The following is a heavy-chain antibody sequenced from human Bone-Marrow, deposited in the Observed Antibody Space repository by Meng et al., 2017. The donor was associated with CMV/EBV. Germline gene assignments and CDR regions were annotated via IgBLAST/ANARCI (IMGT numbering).Heavy chain of an antibody. CDR3: ARGWVGGRPDELHYYYGMDV. Sequence: SLKISCAASGFTFSSYAMHWVRQTPGKGLEWVAVISYDGSNKYYADSMKGRFTISRDNSKNTLYLQMNSLRAEDTAVYYCARGWVGGRPDELHYYYGMDVWGRGTTVTVSS. J-gene: IGHJ6*02. CDR1: GFTFSSYA. D-gene: IGHD3-3*01. V-gene: IGHV3-30*04. CDR2: ISYDGSNK.